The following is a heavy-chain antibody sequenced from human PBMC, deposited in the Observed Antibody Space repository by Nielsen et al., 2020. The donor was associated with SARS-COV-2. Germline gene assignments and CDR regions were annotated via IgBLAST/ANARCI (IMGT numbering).Heavy chain of an antibody. CDR1: GGSISSSNW. Sequence: SETLSLTCAVSGGSISSSNWWSWVRQPPGKGLEWIGEINHSGSTYYNPSLKSRVTISVDTSKNQFSLKLSSVTAADTAVYYCARATGITMIVVVMGAFDIWGQGTMVTVSS. CDR2: INHSGST. CDR3: ARATGITMIVVVMGAFDI. V-gene: IGHV4-4*02. J-gene: IGHJ3*02. D-gene: IGHD3-22*01.